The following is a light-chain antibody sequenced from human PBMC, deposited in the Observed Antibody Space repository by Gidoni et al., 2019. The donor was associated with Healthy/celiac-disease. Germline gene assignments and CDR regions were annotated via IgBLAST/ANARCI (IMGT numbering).Light chain of an antibody. CDR3: QQYYSTPRT. CDR1: QSFLYSSNNKNY. J-gene: IGKJ1*01. V-gene: IGKV4-1*01. CDR2: WAS. Sequence: DIVMTQSPDSLAVSLGERATINCKSRQSFLYSSNNKNYLAWYKQKPGQPPKLLIYWASTRESGVPDRFSGSGSWTDFTLTISSLQAEDVAVYYCQQYYSTPRTFGQGTKVEIK.